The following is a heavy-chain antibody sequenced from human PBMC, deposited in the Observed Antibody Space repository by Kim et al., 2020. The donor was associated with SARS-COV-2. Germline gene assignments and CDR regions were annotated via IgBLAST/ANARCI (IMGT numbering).Heavy chain of an antibody. CDR2: ISGDGGST. V-gene: IGHV3-43*02. D-gene: IGHD1-1*01. Sequence: GGSLRLSCAASGFTFDDYAMHWVRQAPGKGLEWVSLISGDGGSTYYADSVKGRFTISRDNSKNSLYLQMNSLRTEDTALYYCAKEYGIGGWDAFDIWGQGTMVTVSS. CDR1: GFTFDDYA. CDR3: AKEYGIGGWDAFDI. J-gene: IGHJ3*02.